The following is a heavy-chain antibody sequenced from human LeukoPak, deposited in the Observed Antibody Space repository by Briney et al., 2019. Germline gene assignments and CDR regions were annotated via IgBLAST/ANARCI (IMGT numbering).Heavy chain of an antibody. Sequence: GGSLRLSCEASGFTFSSYGMHWVRQAPGKGLEWVAVIWYDGSNKYYADSVKGRFTISRDNSKNTLYLQMNSLRAEDTAVYYCAKDGQQLGPAAFDIWGQGTMVTVSS. CDR3: AKDGQQLGPAAFDI. V-gene: IGHV3-33*06. CDR2: IWYDGSNK. J-gene: IGHJ3*02. CDR1: GFTFSSYG. D-gene: IGHD6-13*01.